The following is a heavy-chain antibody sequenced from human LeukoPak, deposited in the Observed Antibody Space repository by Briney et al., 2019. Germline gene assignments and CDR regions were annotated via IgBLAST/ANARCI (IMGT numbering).Heavy chain of an antibody. V-gene: IGHV3-23*01. CDR2: IRSTGAGGNT. D-gene: IGHD3-16*01. CDR1: GYTFSNYD. J-gene: IGHJ4*02. CDR3: TRNGGGLGY. Sequence: GGSLRLSCAASGYTFSNYDMIWVRQAPGKGLEWVSSIRSTGAGGNTYSADSVKGRFTTSRDDSKSTLFLQMDSLTAEDTAVYYCTRNGGGLGYWGQGALVTVSS.